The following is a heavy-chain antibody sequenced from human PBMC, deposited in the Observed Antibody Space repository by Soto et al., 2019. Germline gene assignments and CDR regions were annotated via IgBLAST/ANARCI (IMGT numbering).Heavy chain of an antibody. J-gene: IGHJ4*02. Sequence: QVQLVQSGPEVKKPGASVKVSCKASGYSFTSYGVSWVRQAPGQGLEWMGWISANSGNTDYAQKFRGRVTMTTETSTSTAYMDLRSLRSDDTAVYYCVRDPQRNDYWGQGXLVTVSS. CDR1: GYSFTSYG. CDR3: VRDPQRNDY. V-gene: IGHV1-18*04. CDR2: ISANSGNT. D-gene: IGHD6-25*01.